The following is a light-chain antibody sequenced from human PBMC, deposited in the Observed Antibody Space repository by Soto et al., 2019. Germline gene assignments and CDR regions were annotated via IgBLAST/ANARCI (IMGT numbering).Light chain of an antibody. Sequence: QSVLTQSPSASASLGASVKLTCPLSSGHSSYAIAWHQQQPEKGPRYLMKLSSDGSHYKGDGIPDRFSGSSSGAERYLTIASLQSEDEADYYCQTWGTGIVFGGGTKVTVL. CDR3: QTWGTGIV. V-gene: IGLV4-69*01. CDR1: SGHSSYA. CDR2: LSSDGSH. J-gene: IGLJ2*01.